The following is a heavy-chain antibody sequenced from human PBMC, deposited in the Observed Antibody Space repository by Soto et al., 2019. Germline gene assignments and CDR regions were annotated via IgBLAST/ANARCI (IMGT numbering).Heavy chain of an antibody. J-gene: IGHJ4*02. CDR1: GYSFSTYY. V-gene: IGHV1-46*01. Sequence: ASVKVSCKASGYSFSTYYRQWVRQAPGQGYEWMGMINPSGGRKTYAQKIEGRVTMATDTSTSTADRKLSSLRPEDTAVYYCARYDYNGYYFDYRGQGTLVTV. CDR3: ARYDYNGYYFDY. CDR2: INPSGGRK. D-gene: IGHD4-4*01.